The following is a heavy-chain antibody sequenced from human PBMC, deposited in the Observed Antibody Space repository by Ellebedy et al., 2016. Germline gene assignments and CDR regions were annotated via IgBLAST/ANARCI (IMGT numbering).Heavy chain of an antibody. V-gene: IGHV4-59*01. D-gene: IGHD2/OR15-2a*01. Sequence: SETLSLXXTVSDGSISGFYWSWIRQPPGGGLEWIGLIYYSGNTNYNPSLESRVTMSLDTSKNTLSLTLNSVTAADTAVYYCARKDGDYWGPGTQVTVSS. J-gene: IGHJ4*02. CDR1: DGSISGFY. CDR2: IYYSGNT. CDR3: ARKDGDY.